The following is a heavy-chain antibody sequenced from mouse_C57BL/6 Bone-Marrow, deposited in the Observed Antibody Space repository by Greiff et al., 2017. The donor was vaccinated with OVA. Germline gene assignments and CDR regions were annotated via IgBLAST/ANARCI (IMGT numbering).Heavy chain of an antibody. Sequence: QVQLQQPGAELVKPGASVKMSCKASGYTFTSYWITWVKQRPGQGLEWIGDIYPGSGSTNYNEKFKSKATLTVDTSSSTAYMQLSSLTSEDSAVYNCAKITTVVAPYAMDYWGQGTSVTVSS. CDR2: IYPGSGST. J-gene: IGHJ4*01. D-gene: IGHD1-1*01. CDR3: AKITTVVAPYAMDY. V-gene: IGHV1-55*01. CDR1: GYTFTSYW.